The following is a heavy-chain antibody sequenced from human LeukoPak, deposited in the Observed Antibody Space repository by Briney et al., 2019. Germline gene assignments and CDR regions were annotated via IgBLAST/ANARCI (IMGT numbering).Heavy chain of an antibody. Sequence: GGSLRLSRAASGFTFCGYAMTWVRQAPGKGLEWGSSITYNGAATYYLDSVKARFTISRDNSRSTLYLQMDSLTAEDTALYYCAKDGLYFDGSTHIYYFDSWGQGTRVVVSS. CDR2: ITYNGAAT. J-gene: IGHJ4*02. V-gene: IGHV3-23*01. CDR3: AKDGLYFDGSTHIYYFDS. D-gene: IGHD3-9*01. CDR1: GFTFCGYA.